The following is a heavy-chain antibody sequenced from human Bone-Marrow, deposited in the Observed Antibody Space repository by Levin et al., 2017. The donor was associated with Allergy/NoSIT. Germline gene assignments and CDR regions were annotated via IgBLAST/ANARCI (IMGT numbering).Heavy chain of an antibody. D-gene: IGHD3-22*01. CDR2: TYYRSKWYN. CDR1: GDSVSSTSAA. J-gene: IGHJ6*02. V-gene: IGHV6-1*01. CDR3: AREAYYYDSSGYYSRHDYYYYGMDV. Sequence: SQTLSLPCAISGDSVSSTSAAWNWIRQSPSRGLEWLGRTYYRSKWYNDYAVSVKSRITINPDTSKNQFSLQLNSVTPEDTAVYYCAREAYYYDSSGYYSRHDYYYYGMDVWGQGTTVTVSS.